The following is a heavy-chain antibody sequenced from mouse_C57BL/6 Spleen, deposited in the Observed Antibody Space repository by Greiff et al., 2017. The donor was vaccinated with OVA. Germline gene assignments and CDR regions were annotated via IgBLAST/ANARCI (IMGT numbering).Heavy chain of an antibody. V-gene: IGHV1-55*01. Sequence: VQLQQPGAELVKPGASVKMSCKASGYTFTSYWITWVKQRPGQGLEWIGDIYPGSGSTNYNEKFKSKATLTVDTSSSTAYMQLSSLTSEDSAVYYCAREDYYDYDDGPYAMDYWGQGTSVTVAS. CDR3: AREDYYDYDDGPYAMDY. J-gene: IGHJ4*01. CDR2: IYPGSGST. CDR1: GYTFTSYW. D-gene: IGHD2-4*01.